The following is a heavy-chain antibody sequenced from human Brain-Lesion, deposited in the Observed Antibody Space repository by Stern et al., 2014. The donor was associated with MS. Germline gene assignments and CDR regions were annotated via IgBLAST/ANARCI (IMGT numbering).Heavy chain of an antibody. V-gene: IGHV3-15*04. CDR3: STRVIVAPMEFDY. D-gene: IGHD2-21*01. J-gene: IGHJ4*02. CDR1: GFTNAW. Sequence: EVQLVESGGGLVKPGGSLRLSCAASGFTNAWMTWVRQAPGKGLAWVGRIESKSDGGTTDYAAPVKGRFTLSRDDSKNTVYLQMNNLKTEDTAVYYCSTRVIVAPMEFDYWGQGTMVTVSS. CDR2: IESKSDGGTT.